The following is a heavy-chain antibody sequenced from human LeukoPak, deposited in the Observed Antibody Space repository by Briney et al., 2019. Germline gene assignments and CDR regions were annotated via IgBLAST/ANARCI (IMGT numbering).Heavy chain of an antibody. D-gene: IGHD2-2*01. Sequence: SETLSLTCTVSGGSIGSYYWTWLRQFPGKGLEWIGYIYFSGSTTYNPTLKSRVTISLDTSKNQFSLKLTSVTAADTAVYYCASHIYCNSTSCYDYWGQGTLVTVSS. CDR3: ASHIYCNSTSCYDY. V-gene: IGHV4-59*08. CDR2: IYFSGST. CDR1: GGSIGSYY. J-gene: IGHJ4*02.